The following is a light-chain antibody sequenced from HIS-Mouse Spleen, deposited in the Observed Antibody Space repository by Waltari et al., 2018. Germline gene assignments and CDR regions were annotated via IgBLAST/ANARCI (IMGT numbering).Light chain of an antibody. V-gene: IGLV2-23*03. CDR1: SSDVGSYNL. Sequence: QSALTQPASVSGSPGQSITISCTGTSSDVGSYNLVSWYQLHPGKAPKLMIYEGSKRPSGFYNRFSGSKSGNTASLTISGLQAEDEADYYCCSYAGSSTFEVFGGGTKLTVL. CDR2: EGS. J-gene: IGLJ2*01. CDR3: CSYAGSSTFEV.